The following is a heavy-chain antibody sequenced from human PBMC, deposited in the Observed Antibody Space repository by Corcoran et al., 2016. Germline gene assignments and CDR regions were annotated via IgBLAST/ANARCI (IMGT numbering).Heavy chain of an antibody. Sequence: EVQLVQSGAEVKKPGESLKISCKGSGYSFINYWIAWVRQMPGEGLKWMGIIYPGDSDIRYSPSFQGQVTISADKSISTAYLQRSSLKASDTAMYYCARLPRGGRGDAFDIWGQGTMVTVPS. J-gene: IGHJ3*02. CDR2: IYPGDSDI. D-gene: IGHD3-10*01. V-gene: IGHV5-51*01. CDR1: GYSFINYW. CDR3: ARLPRGGRGDAFDI.